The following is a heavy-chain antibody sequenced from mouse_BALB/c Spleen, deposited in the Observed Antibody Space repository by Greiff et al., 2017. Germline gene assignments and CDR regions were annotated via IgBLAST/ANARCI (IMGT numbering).Heavy chain of an antibody. D-gene: IGHD1-3*01. J-gene: IGHJ4*01. Sequence: QVQLQQSGPGLVAPSQSLSITCTVSGFSLTSYGVHWVRQPPGKGLEWLGVIWAGGSTNYNSALMSRLSISKDNSKSQVFLKMNSLQTDDTAMYYCARDPSGYAMDYWGQGTSVTVSS. V-gene: IGHV2-9*02. CDR3: ARDPSGYAMDY. CDR1: GFSLTSYG. CDR2: IWAGGST.